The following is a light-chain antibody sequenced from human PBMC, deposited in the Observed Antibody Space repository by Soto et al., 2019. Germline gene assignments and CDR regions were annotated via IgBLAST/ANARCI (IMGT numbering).Light chain of an antibody. CDR3: QQYGNSPPGT. V-gene: IGKV3-20*01. CDR1: QSVGNSH. J-gene: IGKJ5*01. Sequence: ETVLTQSPGTLYFSPGERATLSCRASQSVGNSHVAWYQQRRGLPPRLLIYGASNRATGIPDRFSGSGSGADFTLTISRLEPEDFAVYFCQQYGNSPPGTFGQGTRLRLN. CDR2: GAS.